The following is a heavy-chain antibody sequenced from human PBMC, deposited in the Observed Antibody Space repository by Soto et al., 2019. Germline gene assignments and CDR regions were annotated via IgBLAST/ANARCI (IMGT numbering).Heavy chain of an antibody. Sequence: SETLSLTCPVSGGSISSYYRSWIREPPGKGLEWIGYIYYRGSTNYNPSLKSRVTISVATSKNQFSLKLSSVTAADTAAYYCARDCVNYYDSSGYYFLSSWFDPWGQGTLVTVSS. J-gene: IGHJ5*02. CDR3: ARDCVNYYDSSGYYFLSSWFDP. V-gene: IGHV4-59*01. CDR2: IYYRGST. CDR1: GGSISSYY. D-gene: IGHD3-22*01.